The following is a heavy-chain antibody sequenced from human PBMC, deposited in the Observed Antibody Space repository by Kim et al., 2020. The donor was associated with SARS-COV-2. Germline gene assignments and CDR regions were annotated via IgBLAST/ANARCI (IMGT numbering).Heavy chain of an antibody. CDR2: IYYSGRT. CDR3: ARQGVLRYFDWSFDY. CDR1: GGSISSSSYY. Sequence: SETLSLTCTVSGGSISSSSYYWGWIRQPPGKGLEWIGSIYYSGRTYYNPSLKSRVTISVDTSKNQFSLKLSSVTAADTAVYYCARQGVLRYFDWSFDYWGQGTLVTVSS. J-gene: IGHJ4*02. D-gene: IGHD3-9*01. V-gene: IGHV4-39*01.